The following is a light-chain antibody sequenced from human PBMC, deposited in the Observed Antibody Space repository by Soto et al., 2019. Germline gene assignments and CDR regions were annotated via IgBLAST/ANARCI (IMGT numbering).Light chain of an antibody. CDR2: GAS. V-gene: IGKV3-20*01. CDR3: QQYGSSPRT. J-gene: IGKJ1*01. Sequence: EIVLPQSPGTLSLSPGDRATLSCRASQSVTSTYLAWYQQEPGQAPRLLIYGASSRATGIPDRFSGSGSGTDFTLTISRLEPEDVAVYYCQQYGSSPRTFGQGTKVEIK. CDR1: QSVTSTY.